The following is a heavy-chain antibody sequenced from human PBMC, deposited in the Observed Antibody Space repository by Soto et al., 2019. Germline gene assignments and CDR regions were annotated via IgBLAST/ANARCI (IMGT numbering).Heavy chain of an antibody. V-gene: IGHV3-30*18. CDR1: GFTFSSYG. D-gene: IGHD1-7*01. CDR3: EKEPHITGTTWVRYFDY. J-gene: IGHJ4*02. Sequence: GGSLRLSCAASGFTFSSYGMHWVRQAPGKGLEWVAVISYDGSNKYYADSVKGRFTISRDNSKNTLYLQMNSLRAEDTAVYYCEKEPHITGTTWVRYFDYWGQGTLVTVSS. CDR2: ISYDGSNK.